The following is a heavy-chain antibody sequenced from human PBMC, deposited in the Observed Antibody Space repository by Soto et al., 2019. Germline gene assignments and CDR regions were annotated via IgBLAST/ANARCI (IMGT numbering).Heavy chain of an antibody. CDR2: ISSSSSYI. Sequence: PGGSLRLSCAASGFTFSSYSMNWVRQAPGKGLEWVSSISSSSSYIYYADSVKGRFTISRDNAKNSLYLQMNSLRAEDTAVYYCARPLSMGITFEGVIVPFDYWGQGTLVTVSS. J-gene: IGHJ4*02. D-gene: IGHD3-16*02. CDR1: GFTFSSYS. V-gene: IGHV3-21*01. CDR3: ARPLSMGITFEGVIVPFDY.